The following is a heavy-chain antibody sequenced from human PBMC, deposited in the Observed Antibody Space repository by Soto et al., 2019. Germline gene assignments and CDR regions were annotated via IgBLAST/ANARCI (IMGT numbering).Heavy chain of an antibody. V-gene: IGHV1-18*01. Sequence: QVQLVQSGAEVKKPGASVKVSCKASGYTFTSYGISWVRQAPGQGLEWMGWISAYNGNTNYAQKHQGRVTMTTDTSTSTAYMELRSLRSDDTAVYYCARDRFAYYDSRETGFDYWGQGTLVTVSS. J-gene: IGHJ4*02. CDR2: ISAYNGNT. D-gene: IGHD3-22*01. CDR3: ARDRFAYYDSRETGFDY. CDR1: GYTFTSYG.